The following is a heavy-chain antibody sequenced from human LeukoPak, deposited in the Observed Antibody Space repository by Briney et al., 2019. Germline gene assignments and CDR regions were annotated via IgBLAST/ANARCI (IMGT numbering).Heavy chain of an antibody. CDR1: GFTFSSYA. D-gene: IGHD5-18*01. Sequence: GGSLRLSCAASGFTFSSYAMSWVRQAPGKGLEWVGRIKRKIDDGTTDYTAPVKGRFIISRDDSKNTLYLQMNSLKTEDTAVYYCTTWTQFWILRDSFDVWGHGTMVSVSS. J-gene: IGHJ3*01. V-gene: IGHV3-15*01. CDR3: TTWTQFWILRDSFDV. CDR2: IKRKIDDGTT.